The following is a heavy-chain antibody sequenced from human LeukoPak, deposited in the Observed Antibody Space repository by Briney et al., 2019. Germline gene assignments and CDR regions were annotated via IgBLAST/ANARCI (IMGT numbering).Heavy chain of an antibody. J-gene: IGHJ4*02. V-gene: IGHV3-20*04. CDR1: GFTFDDYG. D-gene: IGHD3-16*02. CDR2: INWNGGST. CDR3: ARDPRSFGGIIARYDY. Sequence: PGGSLRLSCAASGFTFDDYGMSWVRQAPGKGLEWVSGINWNGGSTGYADSVKGRFTVSRDNAKKSLYLQMNSLRAEDTAVYYCARDPRSFGGIIARYDYWGQGILVTVSS.